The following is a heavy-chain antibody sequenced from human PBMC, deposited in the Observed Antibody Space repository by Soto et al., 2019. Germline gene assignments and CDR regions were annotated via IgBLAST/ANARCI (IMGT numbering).Heavy chain of an antibody. D-gene: IGHD3-16*02. CDR3: ARSSIMITFGGVIGSYGMDV. V-gene: IGHV5-10-1*01. CDR1: GYSFTSYW. J-gene: IGHJ6*02. CDR2: IDPSDSYT. Sequence: LGESLKISCKGSGYSFTSYWISWVRQMPGKGLEWMGRIDPSDSYTNYSPSFQGHVTISADKSISTAYLQWSSLKASDTAMYYCARSSIMITFGGVIGSYGMDVWGQGTTVTVSS.